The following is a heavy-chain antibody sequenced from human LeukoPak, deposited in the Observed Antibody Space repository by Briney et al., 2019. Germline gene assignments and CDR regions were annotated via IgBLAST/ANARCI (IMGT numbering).Heavy chain of an antibody. D-gene: IGHD3-22*01. Sequence: GGSLRLSCAASGFTFSSYAMSWVRQAPGKGLEWVSAISGSGGSTYYADSVKGRFTISRDNSKNTLYLQMNSLRAEDTAVYYCATNYDSSGYYYLLGYFDYWGQGTLATVSS. CDR1: GFTFSSYA. CDR2: ISGSGGST. J-gene: IGHJ4*02. V-gene: IGHV3-23*01. CDR3: ATNYDSSGYYYLLGYFDY.